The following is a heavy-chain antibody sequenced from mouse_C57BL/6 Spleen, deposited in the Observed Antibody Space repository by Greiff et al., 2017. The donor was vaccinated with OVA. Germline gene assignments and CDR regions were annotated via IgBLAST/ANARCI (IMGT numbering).Heavy chain of an antibody. Sequence: QVQLKQSGAELVRPGTSVKMSCKASGYTFTNYWIGWAKQRPGHGLEWIGDIYPGGGYTNYNEKFKGKATLTADKSSSTAYMQFSSLTSEDSAIYYCAREGLSRYFDVWGTGTTVTVSS. V-gene: IGHV1-63*01. D-gene: IGHD1-1*01. CDR3: AREGLSRYFDV. J-gene: IGHJ1*03. CDR1: GYTFTNYW. CDR2: IYPGGGYT.